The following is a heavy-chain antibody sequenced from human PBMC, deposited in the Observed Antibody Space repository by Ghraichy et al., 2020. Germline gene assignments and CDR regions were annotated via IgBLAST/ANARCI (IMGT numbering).Heavy chain of an antibody. J-gene: IGHJ3*02. V-gene: IGHV3-23*01. CDR2: ISGSGGST. CDR3: AKGDLLGLWFGELPYDAFDI. Sequence: LSLTCAASGFTFSSYAMSWVRQAPGKGLEWVSAISGSGGSTYYADSVKGRFTISRDNSKNTLYLQMNSLRAEDTAVYYCAKGDLLGLWFGELPYDAFDIWGQGTMVTVSS. D-gene: IGHD3-10*01. CDR1: GFTFSSYA.